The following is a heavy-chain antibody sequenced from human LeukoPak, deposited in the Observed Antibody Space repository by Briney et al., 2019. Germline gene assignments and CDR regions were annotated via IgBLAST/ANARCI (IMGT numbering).Heavy chain of an antibody. CDR3: ARDRATGTTSNGFDY. CDR1: GFTFSSYE. V-gene: IGHV3-21*01. Sequence: PGGSLRLSCAASGFTFSSYEMNWVRQAPGKGLEWVSSISSSSSYIYYADSVKGRFTISRDNAKNSLYLQMNSLRAEDTAVYYCARDRATGTTSNGFDYWGQGTLVTVSS. D-gene: IGHD1-1*01. CDR2: ISSSSSYI. J-gene: IGHJ4*02.